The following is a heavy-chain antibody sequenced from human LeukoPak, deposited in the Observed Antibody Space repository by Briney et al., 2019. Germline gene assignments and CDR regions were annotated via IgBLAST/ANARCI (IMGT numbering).Heavy chain of an antibody. D-gene: IGHD4-17*01. J-gene: IGHJ4*02. CDR1: GFTFSSYG. CDR3: ARDTDDFDY. V-gene: IGHV3-33*01. Sequence: GRSLRLSCAASGFTFSSYGTHWVRQAPGKGLEWVAVIWYDGSNKYYADSVKGRFTISRDNSKNTLYLQMNSLRAEDTAVYYCARDTDDFDYWGQGTLVTVSS. CDR2: IWYDGSNK.